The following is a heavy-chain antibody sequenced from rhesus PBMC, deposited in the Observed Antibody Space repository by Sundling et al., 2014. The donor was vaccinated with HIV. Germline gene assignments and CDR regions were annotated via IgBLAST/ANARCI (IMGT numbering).Heavy chain of an antibody. V-gene: IGHV4-165*01. CDR2: ISGSRGNT. CDR1: GGSFRGYY. J-gene: IGHJ1*01. D-gene: IGHD1-44*01. CDR3: ARDPSGTGYFEF. Sequence: QVQLQESGPGLVKPSETLSLTCAVSGGSFRGYYWAWIRQPPGKGLEWIGHISGSRGNTDYNPSLKSRVTVSTDTSKNLFSLKMRSVTAADTAVYYCARDPSGTGYFEFWGQGALVSVSS.